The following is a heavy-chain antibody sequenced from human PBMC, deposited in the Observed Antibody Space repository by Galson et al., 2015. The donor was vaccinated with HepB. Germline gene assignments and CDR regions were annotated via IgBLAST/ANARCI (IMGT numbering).Heavy chain of an antibody. CDR3: ARGRGYCISTSCYEFDY. V-gene: IGHV5-51*01. D-gene: IGHD2-2*01. J-gene: IGHJ4*02. CDR2: IYPGDSDT. Sequence: QSGAEVKKSGESLKMSCKGSGYSFTNSWIGWVRQVPGKGLEWMAIIYPGDSDTRYSPSFQGQVTISADKSISTAYLQWSSLRASDTAMYYCARGRGYCISTSCYEFDYWGQGTLVTVSS. CDR1: GYSFTNSW.